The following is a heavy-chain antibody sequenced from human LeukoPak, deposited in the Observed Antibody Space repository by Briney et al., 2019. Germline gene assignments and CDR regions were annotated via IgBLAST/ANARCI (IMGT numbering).Heavy chain of an antibody. D-gene: IGHD6-13*01. J-gene: IGHJ4*02. V-gene: IGHV1-46*01. CDR2: INPGGGST. Sequence: ASVKVSCKASGYTFTSYYMHWVRQAPGQGLEWMGIINPGGGSTSYAQRFQGRVTMTRDMSTSTVYMELSSLRSEDTAVYYCARASGIAAAGYQWGQGTLVTVSS. CDR3: ARASGIAAAGYQ. CDR1: GYTFTSYY.